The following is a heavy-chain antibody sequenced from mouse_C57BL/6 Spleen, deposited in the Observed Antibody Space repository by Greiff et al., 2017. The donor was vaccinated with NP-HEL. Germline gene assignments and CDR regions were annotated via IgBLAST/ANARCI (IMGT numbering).Heavy chain of an antibody. CDR2: INPGSGGT. CDR1: GYAFTNYL. CDR3: ARSALDYYGSGAMDY. Sequence: VQLQQSGAELVRPGTSVKVSCKASGYAFTNYLIEWVKQRPGQGLEWIGVINPGSGGTNYNEKFKGKATLTADKSSSTAYMQLSSLTSEDSAVYFCARSALDYYGSGAMDYWGQGTSVTVSS. D-gene: IGHD1-1*01. J-gene: IGHJ4*01. V-gene: IGHV1-54*01.